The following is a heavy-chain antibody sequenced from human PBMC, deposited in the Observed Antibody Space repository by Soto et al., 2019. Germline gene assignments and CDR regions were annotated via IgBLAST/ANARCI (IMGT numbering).Heavy chain of an antibody. V-gene: IGHV1-58*01. CDR3: AAVGGSPTLFDY. D-gene: IGHD3-16*01. CDR1: GFTFTSSA. CDR2: IVVGRGNS. J-gene: IGHJ4*02. Sequence: QMQLVQYGPEVKKTGTSVKVSCKASGFTFTSSAVHWVRQSRGQRLDWIGWIVVGRGNSNDLQKFQERVTITRDMSTSTAYMELSSLRSEYTAVYDCAAVGGSPTLFDYWGQGTLVTVSS.